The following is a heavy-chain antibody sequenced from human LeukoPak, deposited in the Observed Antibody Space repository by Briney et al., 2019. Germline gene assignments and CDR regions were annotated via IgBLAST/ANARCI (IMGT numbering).Heavy chain of an antibody. CDR2: ISSSSSYI. CDR3: ARVSVVTPSGAFDI. J-gene: IGHJ3*02. D-gene: IGHD4-23*01. CDR1: GFTFSTYS. V-gene: IGHV3-21*01. Sequence: TPGGSLRLSCAASGFTFSTYSMNWVRQAPGKGLEWASSISSSSSYIYYADSVKGRFTISRDNAKNSLYLQMNSLRAEDTAMYYCARVSVVTPSGAFDIWGQGTMVTVSS.